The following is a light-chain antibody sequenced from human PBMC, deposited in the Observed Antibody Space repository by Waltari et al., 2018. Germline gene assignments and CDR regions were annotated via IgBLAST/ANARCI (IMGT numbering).Light chain of an antibody. CDR3: SSYTSSSTLPV. Sequence: QSALTQPASVSGSPGQSITISCTGTSSDVGGYNYVSWYQQHPGKAPKLMIYEVSNRPSGLSNRFSCSKAGNTASLTISGLQAEDEADYYCSSYTSSSTLPVFGTGTKVTVL. CDR1: SSDVGGYNY. CDR2: EVS. J-gene: IGLJ1*01. V-gene: IGLV2-14*01.